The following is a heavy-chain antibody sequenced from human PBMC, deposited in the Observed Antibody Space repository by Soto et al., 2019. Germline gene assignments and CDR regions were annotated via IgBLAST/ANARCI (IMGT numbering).Heavy chain of an antibody. J-gene: IGHJ3*02. CDR3: ARPYSSGWYFTDAFYI. CDR2: IIPIFGTA. V-gene: IGHV1-69*01. D-gene: IGHD6-19*01. CDR1: GGTFSSYA. Sequence: QVQLVQSGAEVKKPGCSVKVSCKASGGTFSSYAISWVRQAPGQGLEWMGGIIPIFGTANYAQKLQGRVTITADESTSTAYMALSSLRSEDTAVYYCARPYSSGWYFTDAFYIWGQWTMVTVSS.